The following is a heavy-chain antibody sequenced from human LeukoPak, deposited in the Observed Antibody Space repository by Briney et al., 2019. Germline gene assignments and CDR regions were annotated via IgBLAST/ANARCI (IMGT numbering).Heavy chain of an antibody. Sequence: GGSVKDSFMASGYTFTSYDMNWVRQATGQGLEWSGWMNPDSGNTGYAQKFQGRITLTRDTSISTAYMELSSLTSDDTAVYYCARNVPRPGDVYYWGQGTLVTVSS. CDR2: MNPDSGNT. CDR3: ARNVPRPGDVYY. V-gene: IGHV1-8*01. J-gene: IGHJ4*02. CDR1: GYTFTSYD. D-gene: IGHD7-27*01.